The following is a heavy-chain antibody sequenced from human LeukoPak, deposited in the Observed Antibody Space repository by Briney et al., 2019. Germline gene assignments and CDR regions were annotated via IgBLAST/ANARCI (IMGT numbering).Heavy chain of an antibody. Sequence: PSETLSLTCAVYGGSFSGYYWSWIRQPPGKGLEWVSAISGSGGSTYYADSVKGRFTISRDNSKNTLYLQMNSLRAEDTAVYYCAKGYLAVAVLAYWGQGTLVTVSS. CDR3: AKGYLAVAVLAY. CDR1: GGSFSGYY. D-gene: IGHD6-19*01. CDR2: ISGSGGST. V-gene: IGHV3-23*01. J-gene: IGHJ4*02.